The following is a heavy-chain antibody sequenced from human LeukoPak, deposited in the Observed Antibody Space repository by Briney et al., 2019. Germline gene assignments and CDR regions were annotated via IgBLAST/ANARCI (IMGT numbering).Heavy chain of an antibody. CDR1: GGSFSGYY. V-gene: IGHV4-34*01. D-gene: IGHD5-18*01. Sequence: SETLSLTCAVYGGSFSGYYWSWIRQPPGKGLEWIGETNHSGSTNYNPSLKSRVTISVDTSKNQFSLKLSSVTAADTAVYYCARVGGRGYSYGRGVYGMDVWGQGTTVTVSS. CDR2: TNHSGST. CDR3: ARVGGRGYSYGRGVYGMDV. J-gene: IGHJ6*02.